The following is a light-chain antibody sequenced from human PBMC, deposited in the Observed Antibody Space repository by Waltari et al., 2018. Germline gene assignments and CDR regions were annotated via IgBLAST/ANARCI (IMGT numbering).Light chain of an antibody. CDR2: RND. CDR3: GAWDDSLSGHYV. V-gene: IGLV1-47*01. Sequence: QSVLTQPPSASGTPGQRVTISCSGSSSNIGSNHVYWYQQLPGMAPTLLIYRNDQRPSGVPDRFSGSNSGSSASLAISGLRSEDKADYYCGAWDDSLSGHYVFGTGTKVTVL. CDR1: SSNIGSNH. J-gene: IGLJ1*01.